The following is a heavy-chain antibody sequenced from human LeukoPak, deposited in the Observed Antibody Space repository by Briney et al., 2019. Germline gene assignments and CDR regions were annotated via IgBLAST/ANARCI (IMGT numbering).Heavy chain of an antibody. CDR2: IIPILGIA. D-gene: IGHD3-22*01. J-gene: IGHJ3*02. V-gene: IGHV1-69*04. Sequence: ASVKVSCKASGGTFSSYAISWVRQAPGQGLEWMGRIIPILGIANYAQKFQGRVTITADKSTSTAYMELSSLRSEDTAVYYCARERGGWYYDSSGYSHDAFDIWGQGTMVTVSS. CDR1: GGTFSSYA. CDR3: ARERGGWYYDSSGYSHDAFDI.